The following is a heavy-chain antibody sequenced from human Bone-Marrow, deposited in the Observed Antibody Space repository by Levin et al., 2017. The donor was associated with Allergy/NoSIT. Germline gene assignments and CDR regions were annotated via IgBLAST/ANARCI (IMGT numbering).Heavy chain of an antibody. J-gene: IGHJ3*02. Sequence: GGSLRLSCAASGFIFSSYCMHWVRQAPGKGLVWVSRINSDGSTTSYADSVKGRFTISRDNAKNTLYLQMNSLRAEDTAVYYCARGKNSGDIWGQGTMVTVSS. V-gene: IGHV3-74*01. CDR2: INSDGSTT. CDR3: ARGKNSGDI. D-gene: IGHD6-19*01. CDR1: GFIFSSYC.